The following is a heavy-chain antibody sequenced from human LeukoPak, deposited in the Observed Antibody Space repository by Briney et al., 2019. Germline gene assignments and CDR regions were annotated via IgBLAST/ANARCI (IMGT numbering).Heavy chain of an antibody. Sequence: GGSLRLSCAASGFTFSSYAMSWVRQAPGKGLEWVSAISSSGGSTYYADSVKGRFTISRDNSKNTLYLQMNSLRAEDTAVYYCAEAVTGSYSSSWYQGPFDYWGQGTLVTVSS. D-gene: IGHD6-13*01. V-gene: IGHV3-23*01. CDR1: GFTFSSYA. CDR2: ISSSGGST. CDR3: AEAVTGSYSSSWYQGPFDY. J-gene: IGHJ4*02.